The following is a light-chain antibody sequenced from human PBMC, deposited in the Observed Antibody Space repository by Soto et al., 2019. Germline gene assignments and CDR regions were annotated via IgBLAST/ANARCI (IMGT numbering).Light chain of an antibody. CDR3: SSYAGSYTYV. CDR1: SSDVGGYNY. CDR2: DVS. J-gene: IGLJ1*01. V-gene: IGLV2-14*01. Sequence: QSALTQPASVSGSPGQSITISCTGTSSDVGGYNYVSWYQQLPGKAPKLMIYDVSDRPSGVSNRFSGSKSGNTASLTISGLQAEDEADYYCSSYAGSYTYVFGTGTKLTVL.